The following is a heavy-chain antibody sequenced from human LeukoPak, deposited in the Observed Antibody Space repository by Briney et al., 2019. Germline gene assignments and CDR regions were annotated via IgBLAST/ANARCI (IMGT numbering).Heavy chain of an antibody. V-gene: IGHV4-59*12. D-gene: IGHD6-19*01. Sequence: SETLSLTCTVSGGSISSYYWSWIRQPPGKGLEWIGYIYYSGSTNYNPSLKSRVTISVDKSKNQFSLKLSSVTAADTAVYYCARDILAVAGIPFDYWGQGILVTVSS. J-gene: IGHJ4*02. CDR1: GGSISSYY. CDR2: IYYSGST. CDR3: ARDILAVAGIPFDY.